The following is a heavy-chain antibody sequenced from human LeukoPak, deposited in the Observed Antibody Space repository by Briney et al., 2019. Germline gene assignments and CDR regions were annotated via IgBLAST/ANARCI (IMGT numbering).Heavy chain of an antibody. V-gene: IGHV4-59*01. D-gene: IGHD3-22*01. J-gene: IGHJ6*04. Sequence: KASETLSLTCTVSGGSISSYYWSWIRQPPGKGLEWIGYIYYSGSTNYNPSLKSRVTISVDTSKNQFSLKLSSVTAADTAVYYCARSYDNSGYYYYGMDVWGKGPTVTVP. CDR2: IYYSGST. CDR3: ARSYDNSGYYYYGMDV. CDR1: GGSISSYY.